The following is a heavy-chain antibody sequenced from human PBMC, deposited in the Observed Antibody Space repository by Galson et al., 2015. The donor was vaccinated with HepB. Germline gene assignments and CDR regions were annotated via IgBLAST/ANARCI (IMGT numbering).Heavy chain of an antibody. J-gene: IGHJ6*03. CDR1: GYAFTSYD. Sequence: SVKVSCKASGYAFTSYDINWVRQATGQGLEWMGWMNPNSGNTGYSQKFQGRVTMTRNTSISTAYMELSSLRSEDTAVYYCARSPSWKQRVRRYYYYYMDVWGKGTTVTVSS. D-gene: IGHD6-13*01. CDR3: ARSPSWKQRVRRYYYYYMDV. CDR2: MNPNSGNT. V-gene: IGHV1-8*01.